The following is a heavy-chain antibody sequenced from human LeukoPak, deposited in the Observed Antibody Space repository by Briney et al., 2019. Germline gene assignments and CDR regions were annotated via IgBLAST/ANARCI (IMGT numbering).Heavy chain of an antibody. CDR1: GFTFSSHG. CDR2: IWYDGSDE. J-gene: IGHJ4*02. CDR3: GRDGGYHSSGPFDY. V-gene: IGHV3-33*01. Sequence: PGGSLRLSCAASGFTFSSHGMHWVRQAPGKGLEWESIIWYDGSDEYYADSVKGRFTISRDNSKNTLYLQMNSLRAEDTAVYYCGRDGGYHSSGPFDYWGQGTLVTVS. D-gene: IGHD3-22*01.